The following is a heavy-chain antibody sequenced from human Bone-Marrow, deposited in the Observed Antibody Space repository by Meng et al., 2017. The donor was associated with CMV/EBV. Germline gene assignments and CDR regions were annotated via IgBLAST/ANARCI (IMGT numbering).Heavy chain of an antibody. Sequence: SVKVSCKASGGTFTSYTISWVRQATGQGLEWMGRIIPIIGIANYAQKFQGRVTITADNSTSTAYMELSSLRSEDTAVYYCAANNDFWSGYTDYWGQGTRVTVAS. J-gene: IGHJ4*02. CDR1: GGTFTSYT. V-gene: IGHV1-69*02. CDR2: IIPIIGIA. D-gene: IGHD3-3*01. CDR3: AANNDFWSGYTDY.